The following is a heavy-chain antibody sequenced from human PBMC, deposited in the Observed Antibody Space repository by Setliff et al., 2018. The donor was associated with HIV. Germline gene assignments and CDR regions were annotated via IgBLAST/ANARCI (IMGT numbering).Heavy chain of an antibody. CDR1: GYSFTSYW. V-gene: IGHV5-51*01. J-gene: IGHJ4*02. D-gene: IGHD5-12*01. CDR3: ATRLVGYSGLTY. Sequence: GESLKISCKGFGYSFTSYWIGWVRQMPGKGLEWIGVIYPGDSVTRYSPSFQGQVSISADTSITTAYLQWSSLKASDTAIYYCATRLVGYSGLTYWGQGTLVTVSS. CDR2: IYPGDSVT.